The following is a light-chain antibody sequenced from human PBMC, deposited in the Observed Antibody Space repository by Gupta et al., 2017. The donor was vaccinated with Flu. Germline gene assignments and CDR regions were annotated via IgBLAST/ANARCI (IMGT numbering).Light chain of an antibody. CDR3: QQSDTTPWT. V-gene: IGKV1-39*01. J-gene: IGKJ1*01. CDR1: QSISSY. CDR2: AAS. Sequence: DIRMTQSPSSLSASVADRVTITCRASQSISSYLNWSQQKPGKAPKLLIYAASRLQIGVPSRFSGSGSGTDFTLTISRLQPEALAPYYCQQSDTTPWTFGQGTKVEIK.